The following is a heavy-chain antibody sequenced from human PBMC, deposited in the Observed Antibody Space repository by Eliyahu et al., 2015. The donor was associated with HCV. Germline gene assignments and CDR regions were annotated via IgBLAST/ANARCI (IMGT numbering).Heavy chain of an antibody. V-gene: IGHV1-46*01. CDR2: INPSGGST. J-gene: IGHJ6*02. D-gene: IGHD2-15*01. CDR3: ARDHRSGYGMDV. CDR1: GYTFITYY. Sequence: QVQLVQSGAEVKKPGASVKVSCKASGYTFITYYIHWVRQAPGQGLEWMGTINPSGGSTIYAQKFQGRVTMTRDTSTSKVYMELSSLRSEDSAVYYCARDHRSGYGMDVWGQGTTVTVSS.